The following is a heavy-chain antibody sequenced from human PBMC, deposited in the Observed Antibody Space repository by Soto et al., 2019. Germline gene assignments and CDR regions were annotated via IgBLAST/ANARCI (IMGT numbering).Heavy chain of an antibody. V-gene: IGHV5-51*01. Sequence: GESLKISCKASGFTFTDYWIGWLRQMPGKSLEWMGIMHPGDSDTRYSPSFQGQVTISADKSINTAYLQWSSLKPSDSAMYYCARHNRYSSTWFEGWFDPWGQGTLVTVSS. CDR1: GFTFTDYW. J-gene: IGHJ5*02. CDR2: MHPGDSDT. D-gene: IGHD6-13*01. CDR3: ARHNRYSSTWFEGWFDP.